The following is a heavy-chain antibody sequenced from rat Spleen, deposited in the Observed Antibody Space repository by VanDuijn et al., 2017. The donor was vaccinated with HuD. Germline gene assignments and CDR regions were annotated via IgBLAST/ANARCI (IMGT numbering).Heavy chain of an antibody. J-gene: IGHJ2*01. D-gene: IGHD5-1*01. CDR1: GFTFSTAW. CDR2: IKAKSNNYAT. V-gene: IGHV6-6*01. CDR3: ASETGPY. Sequence: EVQLVETGGGLVQPGKSLKLTCATSGFTFSTAWMYWYRQFPEKRLEWVARIKAKSNNYATDYTESVRGRFTISRDDSKSSIYLHMNNLKEEDTAIYYCASETGPYWGQGVMVTVSS.